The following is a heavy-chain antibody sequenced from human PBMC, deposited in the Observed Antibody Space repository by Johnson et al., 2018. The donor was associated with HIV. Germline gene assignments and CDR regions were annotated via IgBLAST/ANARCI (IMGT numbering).Heavy chain of an antibody. D-gene: IGHD1-26*01. Sequence: QVQLVESGGGVVQPGRSLRLSCAASGFTFSSYAMHWVRQAPGKGLEWVAVISYDGSNKYYADSVKGRFTISRDNSKNTLYLQMNSLRAEDTAVYYCAKDQYSGSPIDIWGQGTMVTVSS. CDR2: ISYDGSNK. V-gene: IGHV3-30*04. CDR3: AKDQYSGSPIDI. CDR1: GFTFSSYA. J-gene: IGHJ3*02.